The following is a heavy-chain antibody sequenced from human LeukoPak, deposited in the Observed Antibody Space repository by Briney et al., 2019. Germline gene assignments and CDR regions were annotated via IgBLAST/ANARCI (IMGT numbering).Heavy chain of an antibody. J-gene: IGHJ5*02. Sequence: PSETLSLTCTVSGGSISSYYWSWIRQHPGKGLEWIGYIYYSGSTYYNPSLKSRVTISVDTSKNQFSLKLSSVTAADTAVYYCARGKGTVYYGESWFDPWGQGTLVTVSS. V-gene: IGHV4-59*06. CDR3: ARGKGTVYYGESWFDP. D-gene: IGHD3-3*01. CDR2: IYYSGST. CDR1: GGSISSYY.